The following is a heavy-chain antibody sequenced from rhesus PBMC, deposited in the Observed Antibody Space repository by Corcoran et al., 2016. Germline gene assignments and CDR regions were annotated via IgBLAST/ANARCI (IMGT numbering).Heavy chain of an antibody. V-gene: IGHV4-122*02. J-gene: IGHJ2*01. CDR3: ARDLVDTANWYFYL. Sequence: QVQLQESGPGLVKPSETLSLHCAVSGGPFSSGYYYWSWISTPPGKGLEWIGHLTYSVSTSYNPSLTSRVTISRDTSQNQFSLKLSSVTTADTAVYYCARDLVDTANWYFYLWGPGTPITISS. CDR1: GGPFSSGYYY. CDR2: LTYSVST. D-gene: IGHD5-12*01.